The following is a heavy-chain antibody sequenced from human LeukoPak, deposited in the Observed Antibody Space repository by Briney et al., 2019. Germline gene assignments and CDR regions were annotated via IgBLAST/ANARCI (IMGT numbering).Heavy chain of an antibody. CDR1: GFTFSSYA. J-gene: IGHJ4*02. CDR2: ISGSGGST. CDR3: TLTTVPPPGDY. Sequence: PGGSLRLSCAASGFTFSSYAMSWVRQAPGKGLEWVSAISGSGGSTYYADSVKGRFPISRDNSKNTLYLQMNRLRAEDTAVYYCTLTTVPPPGDYWGQGTLVTVSS. D-gene: IGHD4-11*01. V-gene: IGHV3-23*01.